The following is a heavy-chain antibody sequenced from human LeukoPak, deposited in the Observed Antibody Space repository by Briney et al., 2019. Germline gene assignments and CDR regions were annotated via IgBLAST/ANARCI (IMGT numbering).Heavy chain of an antibody. D-gene: IGHD3-10*01. J-gene: IGHJ5*02. Sequence: PGGSRRPSFQALGFTFVDYAMHWVVQAPGKVLNWVSLISGDGDNTDYADSVKGRFTISRDNSKNSLYLQMNSLRTDDTALYYCVKDNLWFGFDPWGQGTLVTVSS. CDR2: ISGDGDNT. CDR1: GFTFVDYA. V-gene: IGHV3-43*02. CDR3: VKDNLWFGFDP.